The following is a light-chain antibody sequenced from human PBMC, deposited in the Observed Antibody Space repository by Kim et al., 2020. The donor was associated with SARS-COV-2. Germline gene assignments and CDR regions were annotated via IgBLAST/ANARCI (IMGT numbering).Light chain of an antibody. CDR2: DVS. CDR3: SSYTGIYTYV. J-gene: IGLJ1*01. CDR1: SSDVGAYKF. V-gene: IGLV2-14*03. Sequence: QSALTQPASVSGSPGQSITISCTGTSSDVGAYKFVSWYQQHPGKAPKLMIFDVSSRPSGVSNRFSGSKSGNTASLTISGLQAEDEADYYCSSYTGIYTYVFGSGTKVTVL.